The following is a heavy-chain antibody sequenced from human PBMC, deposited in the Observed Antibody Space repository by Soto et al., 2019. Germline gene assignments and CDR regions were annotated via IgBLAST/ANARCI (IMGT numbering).Heavy chain of an antibody. Sequence: QVQLQESGPGLVKPSGTLSLTCAVSSGSISSSNWWSWVRQPPGKGLEWIGEIYPSGSTNYNPSLKSRVTISVDKSKHQFSLKLSSVTAADTAVYYCAREIAVGGLYYFDYWGQGTLVTVSS. J-gene: IGHJ4*02. CDR3: AREIAVGGLYYFDY. D-gene: IGHD6-19*01. V-gene: IGHV4-4*02. CDR2: IYPSGST. CDR1: SGSISSSNW.